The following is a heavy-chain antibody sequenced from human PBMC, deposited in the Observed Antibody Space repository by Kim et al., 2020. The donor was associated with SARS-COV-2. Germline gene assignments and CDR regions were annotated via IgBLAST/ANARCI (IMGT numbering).Heavy chain of an antibody. CDR1: GFTVSSNY. J-gene: IGHJ5*02. V-gene: IGHV3-53*01. Sequence: GGSLRLSCAACGFTVSSNYMNWVRQAPGKGLEWVSIIYSGGSTHYADSVKGRFTISRDNSKNTLYLQMNSLRAEDTAVYFCARATWVASWLDPWGHGALVTVSS. CDR2: IYSGGST. D-gene: IGHD1-26*01. CDR3: ARATWVASWLDP.